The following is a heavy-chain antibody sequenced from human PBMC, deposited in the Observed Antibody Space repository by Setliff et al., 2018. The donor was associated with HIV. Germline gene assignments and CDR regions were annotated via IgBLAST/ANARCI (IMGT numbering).Heavy chain of an antibody. CDR2: ISSSSATM. Sequence: PGGSLRLSCAASGFTFSSYSMNWVRQAPGKGLEWVSYISSSSATMYYADSVKGRFTISRDNAKNSPYLQMNSLRAEDTAVYYCARGTGDTSGYYYYSEYFQNWGQGTLGTVSS. V-gene: IGHV3-48*01. J-gene: IGHJ1*01. CDR3: ARGTGDTSGYYYYSEYFQN. D-gene: IGHD3-22*01. CDR1: GFTFSSYS.